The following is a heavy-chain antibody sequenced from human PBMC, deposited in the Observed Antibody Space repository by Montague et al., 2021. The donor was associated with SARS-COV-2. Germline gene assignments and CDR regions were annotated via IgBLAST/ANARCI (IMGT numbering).Heavy chain of an antibody. D-gene: IGHD1-26*01. Sequence: SLRLSCAASGFTFSSYAMYWVRQAPGKGLEWVAVISYDGSNKYYADSVKGRFTISRDNSKNTLYLQMNSLRAEDTAVYYCASGGIVGATWGAFDIWGQGTMVTVSS. CDR3: ASGGIVGATWGAFDI. J-gene: IGHJ3*02. V-gene: IGHV3-30*04. CDR2: ISYDGSNK. CDR1: GFTFSSYA.